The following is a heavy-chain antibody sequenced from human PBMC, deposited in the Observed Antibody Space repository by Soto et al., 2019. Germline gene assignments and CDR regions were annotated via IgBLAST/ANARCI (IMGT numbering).Heavy chain of an antibody. CDR1: GGSISSGGYY. D-gene: IGHD3-10*01. CDR3: AGEGMGNGSGSYFGY. J-gene: IGHJ4*02. Sequence: QVQPQESGPELVKPSQTLSLTCTVSGGSISSGGYYWSWIRQHPGKGLEWIGYIYYSGSTYYNPSLKSRVTISVDTSKNQFSLKLSSVTAADTAVYYCAGEGMGNGSGSYFGYWGQGTLVTVSS. V-gene: IGHV4-31*03. CDR2: IYYSGST.